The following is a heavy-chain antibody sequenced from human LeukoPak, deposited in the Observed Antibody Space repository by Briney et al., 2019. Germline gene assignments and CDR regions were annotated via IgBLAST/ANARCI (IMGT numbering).Heavy chain of an antibody. V-gene: IGHV3-49*04. D-gene: IGHD2-2*02. Sequence: GGSLRLSCTASGFTFGDYAMSWVRQAPGKGLEWVGFIRTKASGGTTEYAASVKGRFTISRDDSKSIAYLQMNSLRAEDTAVYYCARTGYCSSTSCYSYYYMDVWGKGTTVTISS. CDR2: IRTKASGGTT. J-gene: IGHJ6*03. CDR3: ARTGYCSSTSCYSYYYMDV. CDR1: GFTFGDYA.